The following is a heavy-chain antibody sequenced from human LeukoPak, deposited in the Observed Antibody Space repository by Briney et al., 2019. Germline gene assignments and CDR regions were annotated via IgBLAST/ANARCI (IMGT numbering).Heavy chain of an antibody. J-gene: IGHJ4*02. CDR3: ARRRGAAGHDY. D-gene: IGHD6-13*01. CDR1: GGSISSSSYY. CDR2: IYYSGST. V-gene: IGHV4-39*07. Sequence: SETLSLTCTVSGGSISSSSYYWGWIRQPPGKGLEWIGSIYYSGSTYYNPSLKSRVTISVDTSKNQFSLKLSSVTAADTAVYYCARRRGAAGHDYWGQGTLVTVSS.